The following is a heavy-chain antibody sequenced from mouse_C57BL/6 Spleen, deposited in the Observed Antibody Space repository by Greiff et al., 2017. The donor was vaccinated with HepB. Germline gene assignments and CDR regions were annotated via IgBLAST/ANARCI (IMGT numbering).Heavy chain of an antibody. CDR1: GFTFSDYG. Sequence: EVQLQESGGGLVKPGGSLKLSCAASGFTFSDYGMHWVRQAPEKGLEWVAYISSGSSTIYYADTVKGRFTISRDNAKNTLFLQMTSLRSEDTAMYYCASGDYDPFAYWGQGTLVTVSA. J-gene: IGHJ3*01. D-gene: IGHD2-4*01. CDR2: ISSGSSTI. CDR3: ASGDYDPFAY. V-gene: IGHV5-17*01.